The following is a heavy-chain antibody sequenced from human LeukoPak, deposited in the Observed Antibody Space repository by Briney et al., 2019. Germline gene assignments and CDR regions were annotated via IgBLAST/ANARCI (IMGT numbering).Heavy chain of an antibody. CDR3: TRAIYCSGGSCHWEFDY. CDR1: GYTFTSYG. CDR2: ISAYNGNT. V-gene: IGHV1-18*01. Sequence: ASVKVSCKASGYTFTSYGISWVRQAPGQGLEWMGWISAYNGNTNYAQKLQGRVTMTRDTSTSTVYMELSSLRSEDTAVYYCTRAIYCSGGSCHWEFDYWGQGTLVTVSS. J-gene: IGHJ4*02. D-gene: IGHD2-15*01.